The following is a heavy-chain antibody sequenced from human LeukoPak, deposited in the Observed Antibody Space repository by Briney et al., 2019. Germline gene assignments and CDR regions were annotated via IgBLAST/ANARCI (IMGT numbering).Heavy chain of an antibody. D-gene: IGHD3-9*01. V-gene: IGHV3-23*01. J-gene: IGHJ4*02. Sequence: PGGSLRLSCAASGFTFSSYGMSWVRQAPGKGLEWVSAISGSGGSTYYADSVKGRFTISRDNAKNSLYLQMNSLRAEDMAFYYCAKGRFSGGYDTLRGYFDDWGQGILVTVSS. CDR1: GFTFSSYG. CDR2: ISGSGGST. CDR3: AKGRFSGGYDTLRGYFDD.